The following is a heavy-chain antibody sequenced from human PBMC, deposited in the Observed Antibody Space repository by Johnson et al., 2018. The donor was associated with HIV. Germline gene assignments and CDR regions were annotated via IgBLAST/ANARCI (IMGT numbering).Heavy chain of an antibody. CDR1: GFTFSSYG. CDR2: IRNDGSNK. J-gene: IGHJ3*02. CDR3: AKGPKYNSSWYRAFDI. D-gene: IGHD6-13*01. Sequence: QVQLVESGGGVVQPGGSLRLSCAASGFTFSSYGMHWVRQAPGKGLEWVAFIRNDGSNKNYGDSVKGRFTISRDNSKNTLYLQMNSLRAEDTALYYCAKGPKYNSSWYRAFDIWGQGTMVTVSS. V-gene: IGHV3-30*02.